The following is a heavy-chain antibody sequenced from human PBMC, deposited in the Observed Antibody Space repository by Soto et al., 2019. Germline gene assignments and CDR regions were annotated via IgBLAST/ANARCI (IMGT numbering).Heavy chain of an antibody. J-gene: IGHJ5*02. CDR3: ARGPQVVGWFDP. CDR1: GFTFSSYA. Sequence: PGGSLRLACAASGFTFSSYAMHWVRQAPGKGLEWVAVISYDGSNKYYADSVKGRFTISRDNSKNTLYLQMNSLRAEDTAVYYCARGPQVVGWFDPWGQGTLVTVSS. D-gene: IGHD2-15*01. CDR2: ISYDGSNK. V-gene: IGHV3-30-3*01.